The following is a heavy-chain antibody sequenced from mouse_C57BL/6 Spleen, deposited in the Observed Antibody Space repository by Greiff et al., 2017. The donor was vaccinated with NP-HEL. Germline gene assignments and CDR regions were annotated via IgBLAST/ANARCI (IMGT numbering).Heavy chain of an antibody. Sequence: VQLQQSGPELVKPGASVKISCKASGYSFTSYYIHWVKQRPGQGLEWIGWIYPGSGNTKYNEKFKGKATLTADTSSSTAYMQLSSLTSEDSAVYYCARLSYYGSSYNWFAYWGQGTLVTVSA. CDR3: ARLSYYGSSYNWFAY. D-gene: IGHD1-1*01. CDR2: IYPGSGNT. V-gene: IGHV1-66*01. CDR1: GYSFTSYY. J-gene: IGHJ3*01.